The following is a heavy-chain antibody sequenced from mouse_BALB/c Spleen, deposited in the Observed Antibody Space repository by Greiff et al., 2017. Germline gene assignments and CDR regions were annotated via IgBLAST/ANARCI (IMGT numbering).Heavy chain of an antibody. Sequence: EVKLMESGAELVKPGASVKLSCTASGFNIKDTYMHWVKQRPEQGLEWIGRIDPANGNTKYDPKFQGKATITADTSSNTAYLQLSSLTSEDTAVYYCAREGAEAMDYWGQGTSVTVSS. D-gene: IGHD3-1*01. CDR3: AREGAEAMDY. CDR2: IDPANGNT. V-gene: IGHV14-3*02. J-gene: IGHJ4*01. CDR1: GFNIKDTY.